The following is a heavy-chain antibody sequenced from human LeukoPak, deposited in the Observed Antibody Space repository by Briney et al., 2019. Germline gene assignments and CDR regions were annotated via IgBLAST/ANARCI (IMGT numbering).Heavy chain of an antibody. J-gene: IGHJ5*02. V-gene: IGHV3-30-3*01. CDR3: ARDASITIFGVARPGWFDP. CDR2: ISYDGSNK. Sequence: QPGRSLRLSCAASGFTFSSYAMHWVRQAPGKGLEWVAVISYDGSNKYYADSVKGRFTISRDNSKSTLYLQMNSLRAEDTAVYYCARDASITIFGVARPGWFDPWGQGTLVTVSS. D-gene: IGHD3-3*01. CDR1: GFTFSSYA.